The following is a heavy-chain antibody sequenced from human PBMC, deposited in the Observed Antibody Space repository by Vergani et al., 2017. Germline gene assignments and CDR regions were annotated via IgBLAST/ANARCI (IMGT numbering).Heavy chain of an antibody. Sequence: EVQLVESGGGLVQPGGSLRLSCAASGFTFSSYWMSWVRQAPGKGLEWVANIKQDGSEKYYVDSVKGRFTISRDNAKNSLYLQMNSLRAEDTALYYCAKGTPYSSSWYVVENWGQGTLVTVSS. CDR1: GFTFSSYW. J-gene: IGHJ4*02. CDR3: AKGTPYSSSWYVVEN. CDR2: IKQDGSEK. V-gene: IGHV3-7*03. D-gene: IGHD6-13*01.